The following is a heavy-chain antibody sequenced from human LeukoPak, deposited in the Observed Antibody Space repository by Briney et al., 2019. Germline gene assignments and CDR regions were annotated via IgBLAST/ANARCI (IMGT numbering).Heavy chain of an antibody. Sequence: SETLSLTCTVSGGSISSSSYYWGWIRQPPGKGLEWIGSIYYSGSTYYNPSLKSRVTISVDTSKNQFSLKLSSVTAADTAVYYCARLFPIAVAGTGLGFPVYWGQGTLVTVSS. CDR2: IYYSGST. CDR3: ARLFPIAVAGTGLGFPVY. V-gene: IGHV4-39*01. J-gene: IGHJ4*02. CDR1: GGSISSSSYY. D-gene: IGHD6-19*01.